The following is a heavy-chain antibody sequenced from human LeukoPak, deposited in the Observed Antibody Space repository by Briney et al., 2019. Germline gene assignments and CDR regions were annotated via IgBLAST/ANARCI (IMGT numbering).Heavy chain of an antibody. CDR3: AKDPSIWSGWYYFDY. V-gene: IGHV3-30*02. D-gene: IGHD3-3*01. J-gene: IGHJ4*02. Sequence: GGSLRLSCAASGFTFSDYYMSWIRQAPGKGLEWVAFIRYDGSNKYYADSVKGRFTISRDNSKNTLYLQMNSLRAEDTAVYYCAKDPSIWSGWYYFDYWGQGTLVTVSS. CDR2: IRYDGSNK. CDR1: GFTFSDYY.